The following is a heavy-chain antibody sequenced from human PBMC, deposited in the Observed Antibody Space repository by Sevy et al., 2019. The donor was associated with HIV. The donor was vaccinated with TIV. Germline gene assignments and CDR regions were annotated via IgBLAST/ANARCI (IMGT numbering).Heavy chain of an antibody. D-gene: IGHD3-16*02. Sequence: GGSLRLSCAASGFTFSSYAMHWVRQAPGKGLEWVAVISDDGSNKYYADSVKGRFTISRDNSKNTLYLQMNSLRAEDTAVYYCARSRDVWGSYRNDAFDIWGQGTMVTVSS. V-gene: IGHV3-30-3*01. CDR3: ARSRDVWGSYRNDAFDI. CDR2: ISDDGSNK. CDR1: GFTFSSYA. J-gene: IGHJ3*02.